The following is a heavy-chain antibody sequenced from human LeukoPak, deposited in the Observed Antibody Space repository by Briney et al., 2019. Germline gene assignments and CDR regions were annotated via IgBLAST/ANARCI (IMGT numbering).Heavy chain of an antibody. CDR1: GGSISSSSYY. V-gene: IGHV4-39*07. CDR3: ARAGSGYDYGYYYYYMDV. D-gene: IGHD5-12*01. CDR2: IYYSGST. J-gene: IGHJ6*03. Sequence: SETLSLTCTVSGGSISSSSYYWGWIRQPPGKGLEWIGSIYYSGSTYYNPSLKSRVTISVDTSKNQFSLKLSSVTAADTAVYYCARAGSGYDYGYYYYYMDVWGKGTTVTVSS.